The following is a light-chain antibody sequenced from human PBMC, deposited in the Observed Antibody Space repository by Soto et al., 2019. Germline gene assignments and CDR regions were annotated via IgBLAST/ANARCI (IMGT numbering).Light chain of an antibody. J-gene: IGKJ5*01. Sequence: EIVMTQSPATLSVSPGERATLSCRASQSVSSNLAWYQQKPGQAPRLLIYGASTRAAGLPARFSGSGSGAEFTLTISSLQSEDFAVYYCQQYKNWPPITFGQGTRLEI. CDR1: QSVSSN. CDR3: QQYKNWPPIT. V-gene: IGKV3-15*01. CDR2: GAS.